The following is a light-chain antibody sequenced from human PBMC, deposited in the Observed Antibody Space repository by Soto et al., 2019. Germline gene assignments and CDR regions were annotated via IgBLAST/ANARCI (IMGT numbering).Light chain of an antibody. V-gene: IGLV8-61*01. CDR2: NTN. J-gene: IGLJ3*02. CDR3: LLYLGGGIWV. Sequence: QTVVTQEPWFSVSPGGTVTLTCGLSSGPVFTSSYPNWYQQTPGQAPRTLIFNTNTRSSGVPDRFSGSILGDKAALTITGAQADDDSYYYCLLYLGGGIWVFGGGTKLTVL. CDR1: SGPVFTSSY.